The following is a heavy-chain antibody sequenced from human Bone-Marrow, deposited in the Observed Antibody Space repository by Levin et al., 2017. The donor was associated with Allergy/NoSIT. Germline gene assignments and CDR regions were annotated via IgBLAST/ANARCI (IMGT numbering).Heavy chain of an antibody. V-gene: IGHV3-74*01. CDR3: ARGGFNHALDV. CDR2: VNEDESST. J-gene: IGHJ6*02. Sequence: PGGSLRLSCAAGFSLRHYWMYWVRQAPGKGLVWLSYVNEDESSTTYADFVKGRFTISRDNAKDTLFLQMDSLRVEDTGVYYCARGGFNHALDVWGQGTTVTVSS. CDR1: GFSLRHYW. D-gene: IGHD1-14*01.